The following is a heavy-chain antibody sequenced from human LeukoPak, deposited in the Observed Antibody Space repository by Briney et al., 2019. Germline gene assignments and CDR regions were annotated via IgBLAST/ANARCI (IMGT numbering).Heavy chain of an antibody. Sequence: SETLSLTCSFSGGSISNYYWSWVRQPRGKGLEWIGYVYYSGNGDYNPSLKSRVTISIDTSKSQFSLRLSSVTAADTASYYCARGHAYGPNYYFDYWGQGTLVTVSS. CDR3: ARGHAYGPNYYFDY. CDR2: VYYSGNG. J-gene: IGHJ4*02. V-gene: IGHV4-59*01. CDR1: GGSISNYY. D-gene: IGHD3-10*01.